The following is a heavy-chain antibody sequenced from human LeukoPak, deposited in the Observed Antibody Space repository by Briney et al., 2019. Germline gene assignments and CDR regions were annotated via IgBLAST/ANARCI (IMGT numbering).Heavy chain of an antibody. V-gene: IGHV1-2*02. D-gene: IGHD2-2*01. CDR3: ARGSYCSSTSCSFYSYYYGMDV. Sequence: GAPVKVSCKASGYTFTGYYMHWVRQAPGQGLELMGWINPNSGGTNYAQKFQGRVTMTRDTSISTAYMELSRLRSDDTAVYYCARGSYCSSTSCSFYSYYYGMDVWGQGTTVTVSS. CDR2: INPNSGGT. J-gene: IGHJ6*02. CDR1: GYTFTGYY.